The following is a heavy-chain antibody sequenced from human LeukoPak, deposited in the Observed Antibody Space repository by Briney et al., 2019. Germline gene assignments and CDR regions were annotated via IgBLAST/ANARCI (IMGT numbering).Heavy chain of an antibody. V-gene: IGHV1-2*02. D-gene: IGHD3-22*01. Sequence: GASVKVSCKASGYTFTGYYMHWVRQAPGQGLEWMGWINPNSGGTNYAQKFQGRVTMTRDTSISTAYMELSRLRSDDTAVYYCARDPAIVVVITEHYFDYWGQGTLVTVSS. J-gene: IGHJ4*02. CDR3: ARDPAIVVVITEHYFDY. CDR1: GYTFTGYY. CDR2: INPNSGGT.